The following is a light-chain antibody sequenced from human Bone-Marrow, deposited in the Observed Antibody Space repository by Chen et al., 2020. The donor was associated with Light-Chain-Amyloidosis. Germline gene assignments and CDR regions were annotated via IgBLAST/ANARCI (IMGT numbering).Light chain of an antibody. V-gene: IGKV1-39*01. J-gene: IGKJ2*01. Sequence: DIQMTQSPPSLSASVGDRVTITCRASQNISTFLNWYQQKPGKGPNLLIYTTSYFQSGVPSRFSGSGSGTDFTLTISSLQPEDFATYYCQQSFTTLYTFGQGTNLEIK. CDR1: QNISTF. CDR3: QQSFTTLYT. CDR2: TTS.